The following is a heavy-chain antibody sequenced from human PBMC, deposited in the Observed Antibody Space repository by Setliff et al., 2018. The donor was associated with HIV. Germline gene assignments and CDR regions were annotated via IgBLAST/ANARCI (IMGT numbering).Heavy chain of an antibody. Sequence: SETLSLTCAVYGGSFSGYYWSWIRQPPGKGLEWIGEINHSANTNYSPSLKSRVTISVDTSKNQFSLKLSSVTAADTAVYYCARHSVYCTSGVCYPGQKMDVWGKGTTVTVSS. J-gene: IGHJ6*04. CDR3: ARHSVYCTSGVCYPGQKMDV. V-gene: IGHV4-34*01. CDR2: INHSANT. CDR1: GGSFSGYY. D-gene: IGHD2-8*01.